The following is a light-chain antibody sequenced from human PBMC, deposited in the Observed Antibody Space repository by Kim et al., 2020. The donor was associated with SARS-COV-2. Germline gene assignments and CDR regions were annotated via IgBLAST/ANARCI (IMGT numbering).Light chain of an antibody. CDR1: SCDVGAYNY. CDR2: DVS. CDR3: CSYAGSYV. V-gene: IGLV2-11*01. J-gene: IGLJ1*01. Sequence: SPGQSVTISCTGTSCDVGAYNYVSWYQQHPGKAPKLMIYDVSKRPSGVPDRFSGSKSGNTASLTISGLQAEDEADYYCCSYAGSYVFGTGTKVTVL.